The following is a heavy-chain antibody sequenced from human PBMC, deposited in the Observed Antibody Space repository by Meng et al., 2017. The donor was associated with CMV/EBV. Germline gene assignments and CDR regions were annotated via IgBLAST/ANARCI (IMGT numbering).Heavy chain of an antibody. D-gene: IGHD2-21*01. V-gene: IGHV3-23*01. Sequence: GGSLRLSCAASGFTFSSYAMSWVRQAPGKGLEWVSAIRGSGGSTYYADSVKGRFTISRDNSKNTLYLQMNSLRAEDTAVYYCAKDHIRTPAEYFQHWGQGTLVTVSS. J-gene: IGHJ1*01. CDR2: IRGSGGST. CDR1: GFTFSSYA. CDR3: AKDHIRTPAEYFQH.